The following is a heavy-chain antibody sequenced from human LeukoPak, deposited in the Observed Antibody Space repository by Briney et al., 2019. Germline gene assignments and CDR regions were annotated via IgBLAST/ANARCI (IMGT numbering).Heavy chain of an antibody. CDR3: ITLRRGY. J-gene: IGHJ4*02. Sequence: GGSLRLSCAASGFTFSDAWMSWVRQAPGKGLEWVGRIESKTDGETTDYAAPVKGRFTISRDDSRNMVSLQMNSLKTEDTAVYYCITLRRGYWGQGTLVTVSS. CDR2: IESKTDGETT. CDR1: GFTFSDAW. V-gene: IGHV3-15*04. D-gene: IGHD5-12*01.